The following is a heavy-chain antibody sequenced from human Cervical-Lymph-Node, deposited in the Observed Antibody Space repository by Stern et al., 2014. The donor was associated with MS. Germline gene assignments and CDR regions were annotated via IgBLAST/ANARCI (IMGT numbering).Heavy chain of an antibody. J-gene: IGHJ3*02. CDR2: ISDYNGKI. CDR1: GYTFTSYG. CDR3: ARGLIGRDNAFDI. D-gene: IGHD2-21*02. V-gene: IGHV1-18*01. Sequence: VQLVQSGAEVKKPGASVKVSCKASGYTFTSYGISWVRQAPGQGLEWMVWISDYNGKINYAQRLKGIVSMTTDTATRKAYMEMSSLRSDDPGGYYCARGLIGRDNAFDIWGQGTMVTVSS.